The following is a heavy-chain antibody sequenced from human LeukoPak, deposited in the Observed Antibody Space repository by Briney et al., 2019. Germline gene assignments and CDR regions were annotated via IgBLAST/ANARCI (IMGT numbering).Heavy chain of an antibody. D-gene: IGHD3-22*01. Sequence: GGSLRLSCAASGFTFSSHGMNWVRQAPGKGLEWVSGISPSGGITYYTDSVKGRFTISRDNSKNTVSLQMNSLRAEDTAVYYCAKDRPLDNYYDSSGPTPYWGQGTLVTVSS. CDR3: AKDRPLDNYYDSSGPTPY. J-gene: IGHJ4*02. CDR1: GFTFSSHG. CDR2: ISPSGGIT. V-gene: IGHV3-23*01.